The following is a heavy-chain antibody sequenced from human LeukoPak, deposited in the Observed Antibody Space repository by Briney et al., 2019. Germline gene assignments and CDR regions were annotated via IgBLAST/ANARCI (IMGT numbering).Heavy chain of an antibody. D-gene: IGHD2-2*01. J-gene: IGHJ5*02. CDR1: GFAFSSYA. V-gene: IGHV3-30*04. CDR3: ARAGCSSTSCYVWGNWFDP. CDR2: ISYDGSNK. Sequence: GGSLRLSWAASGFAFSSYAMHWVRQAPDKGLEWVAVISYDGSNKYYADSVKGRFTISRDNSKNTLYLQMNSLRAEDTAVYYCARAGCSSTSCYVWGNWFDPWGQGTLVTVSS.